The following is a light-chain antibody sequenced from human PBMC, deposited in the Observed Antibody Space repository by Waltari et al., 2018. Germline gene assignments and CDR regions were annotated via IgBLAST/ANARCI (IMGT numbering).Light chain of an antibody. Sequence: SVLTQPPSVSGAPGLRVTISCSGGRSNIGSNTVNWYQHLPGTAPRLLIFANNRRPSGVPDRVSASKSGTSASLAISGLQSGDEADYYCATWDDSLHGVVFGGGTKVTV. V-gene: IGLV1-44*01. CDR2: ANN. J-gene: IGLJ3*02. CDR1: RSNIGSNT. CDR3: ATWDDSLHGVV.